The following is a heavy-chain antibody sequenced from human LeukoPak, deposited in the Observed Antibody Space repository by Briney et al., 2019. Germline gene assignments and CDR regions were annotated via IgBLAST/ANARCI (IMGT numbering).Heavy chain of an antibody. CDR3: ARRSAAKDAFDI. CDR1: GFTFSSYW. J-gene: IGHJ3*02. V-gene: IGHV3-74*01. D-gene: IGHD6-25*01. CDR2: INSDGSST. Sequence: GGSLRLSCAASGFTFSSYWMHWVRQAPGKGLVWVSRINSDGSSTSYADSVKGRFTISRDNAKNTLYLQMNSLRAEDTAVYYCARRSAAKDAFDIWGQGTMVTVSS.